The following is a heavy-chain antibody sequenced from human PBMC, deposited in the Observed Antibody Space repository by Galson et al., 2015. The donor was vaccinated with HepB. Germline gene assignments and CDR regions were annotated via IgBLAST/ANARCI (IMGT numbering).Heavy chain of an antibody. CDR3: ARRELVWFGVGY. J-gene: IGHJ4*02. V-gene: IGHV4-39*01. Sequence: ETLSLTCTVSGDSISSSSYSWGWICQPPKKGLEWIGSITYSGSTYYNPSLRSRVTISVDTSKNQFSLKLTSVTAADTAVYYCARRELVWFGVGYWGQGTLVTVSS. D-gene: IGHD3-10*01. CDR1: GDSISSSSYS. CDR2: ITYSGST.